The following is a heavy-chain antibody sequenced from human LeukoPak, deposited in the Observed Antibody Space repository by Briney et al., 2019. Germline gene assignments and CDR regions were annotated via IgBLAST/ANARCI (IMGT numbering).Heavy chain of an antibody. Sequence: ASVKVSCKASGYTFTSYDINWVRQATGQGLEWMGWMNPNSGNTGYAQKFQGRVTMTRDTSISTAYMELSRLRSDDTAVYYCARDYDSSGLGDYWGQGTLVTVSS. D-gene: IGHD3-22*01. CDR2: MNPNSGNT. J-gene: IGHJ4*02. V-gene: IGHV1-8*02. CDR3: ARDYDSSGLGDY. CDR1: GYTFTSYD.